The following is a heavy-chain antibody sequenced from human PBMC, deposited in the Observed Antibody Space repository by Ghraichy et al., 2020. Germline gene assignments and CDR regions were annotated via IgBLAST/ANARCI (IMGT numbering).Heavy chain of an antibody. V-gene: IGHV4-4*07. CDR2: THTSGST. J-gene: IGHJ6*02. CDR1: GDSISSYY. CDR3: ARDSGSYYYGMDV. Sequence: SETLSLTCTVSGDSISSYYWSWIRQPAGKGLEWIGRTHTSGSTNYNPSLKSRVTMSVDTSKNQLSLKLSSVTAADTAVYYCARDSGSYYYGMDVWGQGTTVTVSS.